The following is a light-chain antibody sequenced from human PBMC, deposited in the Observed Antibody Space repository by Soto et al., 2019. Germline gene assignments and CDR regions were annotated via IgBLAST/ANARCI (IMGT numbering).Light chain of an antibody. CDR1: QSVTSNY. CDR3: QPYGNSPLT. CDR2: GAS. Sequence: EIMLTQSPGTLSLSPGERATLSCRASQSVTSNYLAWYQQKPGQAPRLLIYGASSRAAGIPDRFSGSGSGTDFTLTISRLEPEDFVVYYRQPYGNSPLTFGQGTKVEIK. V-gene: IGKV3-20*01. J-gene: IGKJ1*01.